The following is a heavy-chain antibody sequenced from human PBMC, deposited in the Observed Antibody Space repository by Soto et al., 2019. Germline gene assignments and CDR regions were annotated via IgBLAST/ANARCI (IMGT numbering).Heavy chain of an antibody. V-gene: IGHV3-23*01. CDR3: AKSLITGTTLPRWFDP. CDR2: ISGSGGST. Sequence: GGSLRLSCAASGFTFSSYARSWVRQAPGKGLEWVSAISGSGGSTYYADSVKGRFTISRDNSKNTLYLQMNSLRAEDTAVYYCAKSLITGTTLPRWFDPWGQGTMVTVSS. J-gene: IGHJ5*01. D-gene: IGHD1-7*01. CDR1: GFTFSSYA.